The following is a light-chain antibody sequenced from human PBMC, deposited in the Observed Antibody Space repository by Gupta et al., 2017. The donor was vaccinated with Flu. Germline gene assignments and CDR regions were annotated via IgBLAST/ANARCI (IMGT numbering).Light chain of an antibody. CDR1: SGNIASHS. J-gene: IGLJ3*02. Sequence: FTLTQPHSVSAAPGGTATLSCTRSSGNIASHSVQWYQQRPGSVPTTLIYEDNKRPSGVPDRFSASIYMSSNSASLTISGLEPADEADYYCQSYDNDNRGVFGGGTKLTV. CDR2: EDN. V-gene: IGLV6-57*03. CDR3: QSYDNDNRGV.